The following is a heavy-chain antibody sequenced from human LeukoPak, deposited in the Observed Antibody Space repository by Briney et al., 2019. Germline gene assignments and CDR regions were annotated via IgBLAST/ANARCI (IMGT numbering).Heavy chain of an antibody. V-gene: IGHV4-59*01. CDR1: GGSISGYY. J-gene: IGHJ6*02. D-gene: IGHD3-10*01. CDR3: ARARGYYYGMDV. Sequence: NPSETLSLTCTVSGGSISGYYWSWIRQPPGKGLEWIDYITYSGSTNYNPSLKSRVTMSVDTSKNQFSLKLSSVTAADTAVYYCARARGYYYGMDVWGQGTTVTVSS. CDR2: ITYSGST.